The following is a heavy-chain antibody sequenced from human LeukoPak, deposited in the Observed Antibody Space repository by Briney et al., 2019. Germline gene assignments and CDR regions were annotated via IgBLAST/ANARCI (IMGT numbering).Heavy chain of an antibody. J-gene: IGHJ4*02. CDR1: GFTFSSYG. V-gene: IGHV3-33*01. D-gene: IGHD2-15*01. CDR2: IWYDGSNK. CDR3: ARVSVVEGSDYFDY. Sequence: GGSLRLSCAASGFTFSSYGMHWVRQAPGKGLEWVAVIWYDGSNKYYADSVKGRFTISRDNSKNTLYLQMNSLRAEDTAVYYCARVSVVEGSDYFDYWGQGTPVTVSS.